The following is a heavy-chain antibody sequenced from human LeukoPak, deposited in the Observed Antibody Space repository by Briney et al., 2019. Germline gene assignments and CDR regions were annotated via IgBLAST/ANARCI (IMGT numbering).Heavy chain of an antibody. J-gene: IGHJ4*02. Sequence: GGSLRLSCSASGFTFSSYAMSWVRKAPGKGLEWVSAISGSGSSTYYADSVKGRFTISRDNSKNTLYLQVNSLRAEDTAVYYCAKDSSSSVYWGQGTLVTVSS. CDR3: AKDSSSSVY. CDR2: ISGSGSST. V-gene: IGHV3-23*01. D-gene: IGHD6-6*01. CDR1: GFTFSSYA.